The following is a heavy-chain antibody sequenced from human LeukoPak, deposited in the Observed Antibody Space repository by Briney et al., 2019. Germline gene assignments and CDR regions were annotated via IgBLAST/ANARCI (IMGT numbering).Heavy chain of an antibody. CDR2: IYYSGST. CDR1: GGSIISSSYY. V-gene: IGHV4-39*07. J-gene: IGHJ4*02. CDR3: ARFHRRRYGGNSNDFDY. D-gene: IGHD4-23*01. Sequence: PSETLSLTCTVSGGSIISSSYYWGWIRQPPGKGLEWIGSIYYSGSTYYNPSLKSRVTISVDTSKNQFSLKLSSVTAADTAVYYCARFHRRRYGGNSNDFDYWGQGTLVTVSS.